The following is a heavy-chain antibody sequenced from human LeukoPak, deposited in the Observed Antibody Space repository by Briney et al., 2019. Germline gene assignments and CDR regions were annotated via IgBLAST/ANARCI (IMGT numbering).Heavy chain of an antibody. J-gene: IGHJ4*02. CDR3: TRDDFSVLELFGY. Sequence: PGGSLRLSCAASGFTFTTYAFHWVRQAPGKGLEWVTLISSDGNNKYYADSVKGRFTVSRDNSKNTLYLQMDSLLPEDTAVYYCTRDDFSVLELFGYWGQGTLVTVSS. CDR2: ISSDGNNK. D-gene: IGHD3-3*01. V-gene: IGHV3-30-3*01. CDR1: GFTFTTYA.